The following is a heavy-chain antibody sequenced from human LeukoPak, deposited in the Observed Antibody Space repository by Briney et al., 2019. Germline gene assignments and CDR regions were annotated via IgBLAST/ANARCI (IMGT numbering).Heavy chain of an antibody. V-gene: IGHV1-2*02. Sequence: RASVKVSCKVSGYTLTELSMHWVRQAPGQGLEWMGWINPNSGGTNYAQKFQGRVTMTRDTSISTAYMELSRLRSDDTAVYYCAREQVAGIEYFDYWGQGTLVTVSS. J-gene: IGHJ4*02. CDR1: GYTLTELS. CDR3: AREQVAGIEYFDY. D-gene: IGHD6-19*01. CDR2: INPNSGGT.